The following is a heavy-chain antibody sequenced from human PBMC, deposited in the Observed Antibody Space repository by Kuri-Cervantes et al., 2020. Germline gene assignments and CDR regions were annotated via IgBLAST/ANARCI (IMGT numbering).Heavy chain of an antibody. J-gene: IGHJ2*01. Sequence: GGSLRLSCAASGFTFDDYAMHWVRQAPGKGLEWVSGISWNSGSIGYADSVKGRFTISRDNAKNSLYLQMSSLRAEDTALYYCAKEDLQLYFDLWGRGTLVTVSS. CDR3: AKEDLQLYFDL. CDR2: ISWNSGSI. D-gene: IGHD1-1*01. V-gene: IGHV3-9*01. CDR1: GFTFDDYA.